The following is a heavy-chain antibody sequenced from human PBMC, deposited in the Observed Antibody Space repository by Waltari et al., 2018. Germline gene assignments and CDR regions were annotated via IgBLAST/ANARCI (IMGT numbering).Heavy chain of an antibody. V-gene: IGHV4-39*01. CDR2: IYYSGST. CDR1: GGSISSRSYY. CDR3: ARHPAMTIMLWYFDL. J-gene: IGHJ2*01. Sequence: QLQLQESGPGLVKPSEPLSLTCTVSGGSISSRSYYCGWIRQPPGKGLAWIGSIYYSGSTYYNPSLKSRVTISVDTSKNQFSLKLSSVTAADTAVYYCARHPAMTIMLWYFDLWGRGTLVTVSS. D-gene: IGHD2-8*01.